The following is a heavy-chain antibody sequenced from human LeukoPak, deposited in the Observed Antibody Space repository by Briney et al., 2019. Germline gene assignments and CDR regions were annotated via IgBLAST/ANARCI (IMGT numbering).Heavy chain of an antibody. D-gene: IGHD3-10*01. CDR1: GFTFSTYG. Sequence: PGGSLRLSCAASGFTFSTYGLHWVRQAPGKGLEWVSFIRYDGSNKYYADSVKGRFTISRDNSKNTLYLQMNSLRAEDTAVYYCAKESRVHYYGSGSYIADWGQGTLVTVSS. CDR3: AKESRVHYYGSGSYIAD. CDR2: IRYDGSNK. V-gene: IGHV3-30*02. J-gene: IGHJ4*02.